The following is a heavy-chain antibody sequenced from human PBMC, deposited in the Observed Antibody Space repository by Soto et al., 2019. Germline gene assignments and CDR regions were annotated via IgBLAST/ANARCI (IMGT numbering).Heavy chain of an antibody. V-gene: IGHV5-51*01. D-gene: IGHD6-19*01. J-gene: IGHJ6*02. Sequence: GESLKISCKGSGYSFRSDWIGWARQMPGNGLEWMGIIYPGDSDARYSPSFQGQVTISADTSISTAYLQWTSLKASDTAMYYCARSRRGAYSSGWYSLSGYYNYGIDVWGQGTKVTVSS. CDR3: ARSRRGAYSSGWYSLSGYYNYGIDV. CDR1: GYSFRSDW. CDR2: IYPGDSDA.